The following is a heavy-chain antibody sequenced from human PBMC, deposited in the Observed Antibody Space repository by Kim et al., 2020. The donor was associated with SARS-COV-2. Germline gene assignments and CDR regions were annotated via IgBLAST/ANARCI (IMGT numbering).Heavy chain of an antibody. CDR3: SSSFAH. Sequence: SETLSLTCTVSGDSLSSDYWSWNRQPAGKGLEWIGRIYTSGRTNSNPSPPSLVTMLVDMSKNQFSLMFSSVTAADTAVYYCSSSFAHWGQGTLVTVSS. CDR2: IYTSGRT. V-gene: IGHV4-4*07. D-gene: IGHD3-10*01. J-gene: IGHJ4*02. CDR1: GDSLSSDY.